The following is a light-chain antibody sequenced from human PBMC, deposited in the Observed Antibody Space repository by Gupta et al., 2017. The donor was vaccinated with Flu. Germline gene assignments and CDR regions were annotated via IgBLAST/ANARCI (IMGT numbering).Light chain of an antibody. J-gene: IGLJ2*01. CDR1: SSDVGTYNY. CDR3: SSYTIYSTWI. Sequence: QSALTQPASVSGSPGQSITISCPGTSSDVGTYNYVSWYQQHPGKAPKLMIYEVSNRPSGVSDRFSGSKSGKTASLTISGLQAEDEADYDCSSYTIYSTWIFGGGTKLTVL. CDR2: EVS. V-gene: IGLV2-14*01.